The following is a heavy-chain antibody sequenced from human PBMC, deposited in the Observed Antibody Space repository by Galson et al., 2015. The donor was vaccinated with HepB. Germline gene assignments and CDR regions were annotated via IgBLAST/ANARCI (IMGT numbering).Heavy chain of an antibody. CDR3: ASPLYSNSEAFDI. CDR2: IDPSDSYT. D-gene: IGHD4-11*01. J-gene: IGHJ3*02. Sequence: SGAEVKKPGESLRISCKGSGYSFTSYWISWVRQMPGKGLEWMGRIDPSDSYTNYSPSFQGHVTISADKSISTAYLQWSSLKASDTAMYYCASPLYSNSEAFDIWGQGTMVTVSS. V-gene: IGHV5-10-1*01. CDR1: GYSFTSYW.